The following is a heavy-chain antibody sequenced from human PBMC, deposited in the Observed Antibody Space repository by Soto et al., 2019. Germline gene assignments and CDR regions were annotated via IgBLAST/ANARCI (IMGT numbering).Heavy chain of an antibody. CDR3: VWASGSSNCFDP. D-gene: IGHD1-26*01. J-gene: IGHJ5*02. CDR2: INPSGGST. CDR1: GYTFTSYY. V-gene: IGHV1-46*01. Sequence: GASVKVSCKASGYTFTSYYMHWVRQAPGQGLEWMGIINPSGGSTSYAQKFQGRVTMTRDTSTSTAYMELSRLRSDDTAVYYCVWASGSSNCFDPSGPATLVTVS.